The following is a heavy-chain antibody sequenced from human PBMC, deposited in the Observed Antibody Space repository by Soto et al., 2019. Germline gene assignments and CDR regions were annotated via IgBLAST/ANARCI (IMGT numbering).Heavy chain of an antibody. Sequence: GGSLRLSCAASGFTFNTYSMNWVRQAPGKGLEWVSSISSNNIYINYADSLRGRFTISRDNAKNSLYLQMDYLRAEDTAVYYCARAPYDSDGMDVWGQGTTVTVSS. CDR1: GFTFNTYS. V-gene: IGHV3-21*01. CDR3: ARAPYDSDGMDV. CDR2: ISSNNIYI. D-gene: IGHD5-12*01. J-gene: IGHJ6*02.